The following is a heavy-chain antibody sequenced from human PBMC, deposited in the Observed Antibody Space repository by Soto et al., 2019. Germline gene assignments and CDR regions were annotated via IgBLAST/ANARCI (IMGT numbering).Heavy chain of an antibody. Sequence: SETLSLTCTVSGGSISSYYWSWIRQPPGKGLEWIGYIYYSGSTNYNPSLKSRVTISVDTSKTQFSLKLSSVTAADTAVYYCARRPAGYSGYDSGGYMDVWGKGTTVTVSS. CDR2: IYYSGST. CDR3: ARRPAGYSGYDSGGYMDV. V-gene: IGHV4-59*12. CDR1: GGSISSYY. J-gene: IGHJ6*03. D-gene: IGHD5-12*01.